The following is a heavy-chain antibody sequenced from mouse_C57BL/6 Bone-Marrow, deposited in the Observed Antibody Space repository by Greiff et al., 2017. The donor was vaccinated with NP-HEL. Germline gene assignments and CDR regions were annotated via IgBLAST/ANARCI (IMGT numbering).Heavy chain of an antibody. J-gene: IGHJ3*01. Sequence: QVQLQQSGAELARPGASVKMSCKASGYTFTSYTMHWVKQRPGQGLEWIGYINPSSGYTKYNQKFKDKATLTADKSSSTAYMQLSSLTSEDSAVYYCARGDSSGLAWFAYWGQGTLVTVSA. CDR2: INPSSGYT. V-gene: IGHV1-4*01. D-gene: IGHD3-2*02. CDR1: GYTFTSYT. CDR3: ARGDSSGLAWFAY.